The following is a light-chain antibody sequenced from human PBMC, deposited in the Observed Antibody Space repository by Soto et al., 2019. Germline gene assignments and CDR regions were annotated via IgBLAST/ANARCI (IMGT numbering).Light chain of an antibody. CDR3: QQFNSYPST. CDR2: VAS. J-gene: IGKJ5*01. Sequence: DIQLTQSPSFLSASVGDRVTITCRASQGISSNLAWYQQKPGKAPKLLIYVASTFQSGVPSRFSGSRSGTEFTLAIRRLPSEDFATYYCQQFNSYPSTFGQGTRLEIK. V-gene: IGKV1-9*01. CDR1: QGISSN.